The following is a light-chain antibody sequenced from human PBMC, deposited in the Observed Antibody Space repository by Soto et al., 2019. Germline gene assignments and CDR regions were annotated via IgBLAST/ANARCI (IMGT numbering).Light chain of an antibody. CDR1: QSVSTN. CDR3: QVYSKWPLFT. V-gene: IGKV3-15*01. CDR2: AAS. Sequence: EIVVTQSPGILSVSPGDRATLSCRASQSVSTNLAWYQQKPGQAPTLLIYAASTRATGIPARFTGSGSGTDFTLTISSLQSEDFAFYYCQVYSKWPLFTFGPGTRVDIK. J-gene: IGKJ3*01.